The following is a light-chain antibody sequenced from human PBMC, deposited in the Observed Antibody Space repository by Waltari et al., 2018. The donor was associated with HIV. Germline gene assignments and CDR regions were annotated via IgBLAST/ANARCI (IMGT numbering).Light chain of an antibody. J-gene: IGLJ2*01. Sequence: QSVLTQPPSASGTPGQRVTISCSGSSSNIGSDFVYWYQQLPGTAPKLLIYSNDQRPSGVPDRFSGSKSGNTASLTISGLQAEDEADYYCSSYTSSSTLYVVFGGGTKLTVL. V-gene: IGLV1-44*01. CDR3: SSYTSSSTLYVV. CDR2: SND. CDR1: SSNIGSDF.